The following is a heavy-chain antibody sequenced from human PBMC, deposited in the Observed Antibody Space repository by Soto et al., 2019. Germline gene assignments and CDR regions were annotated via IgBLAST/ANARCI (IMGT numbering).Heavy chain of an antibody. CDR1: GGTFSSYA. D-gene: IGHD6-13*01. V-gene: IGHV1-69*01. J-gene: IGHJ6*02. CDR3: ARVASSWYGPRPGDYYYGMDV. Sequence: QVQLVQSGAEVKKPGSSVKVSCKASGGTFSSYAISWVRQAPGQGLEWMGGIIPIFGTANYAQKFQGRVTITADESTSTAYMELSSLRSEDTAVYYCARVASSWYGPRPGDYYYGMDVWGQGTTVTVSS. CDR2: IIPIFGTA.